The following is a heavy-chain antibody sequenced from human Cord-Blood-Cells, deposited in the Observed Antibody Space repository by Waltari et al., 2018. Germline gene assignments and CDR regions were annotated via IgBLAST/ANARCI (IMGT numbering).Heavy chain of an antibody. CDR3: ARDKGSSSWYFFDY. CDR2: SYTSGST. J-gene: IGHJ4*02. V-gene: IGHV4-4*07. CDR1: GGSISSYY. D-gene: IGHD6-13*01. Sequence: QVQLQESGPGLVKPSETLSLTCTVSGGSISSYYWSWIRQPAGKGLEWIGRSYTSGSTNYNPSLKSRVTMSVDTSKNQFSLKLSSVTAADTAVYYCARDKGSSSWYFFDYWGQGTLVTVSS.